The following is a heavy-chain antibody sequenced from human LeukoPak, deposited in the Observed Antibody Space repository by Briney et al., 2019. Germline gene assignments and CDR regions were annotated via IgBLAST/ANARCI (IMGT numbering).Heavy chain of an antibody. J-gene: IGHJ4*02. Sequence: ASVKVSCKASGYTFTSYAMNWVRQAPGQGLEWMGWINTNTGNPTYGQGFTGRFVFSLDTSVSTAYLQISSLKAEDTAVYYCARVADCSGGSCYFAVPVYWGQGTLVTVSS. CDR1: GYTFTSYA. CDR3: ARVADCSGGSCYFAVPVY. CDR2: INTNTGNP. D-gene: IGHD2-15*01. V-gene: IGHV7-4-1*02.